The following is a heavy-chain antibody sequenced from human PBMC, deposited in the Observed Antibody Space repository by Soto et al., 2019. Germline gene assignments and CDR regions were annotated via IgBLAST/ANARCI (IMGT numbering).Heavy chain of an antibody. D-gene: IGHD1-26*01. CDR2: TYYRSKWYY. Sequence: SQTLSLPYVITGDSVSSNSAGWSWVRQSPSRGLEWLGRTYYRSKWYYEYAVSVRGRITINPDTSKNQYSLQLNSVTPEDTAVYFCARGEQYSGRIFDYWGQGTLVTVSS. CDR1: GDSVSSNSAG. J-gene: IGHJ4*01. CDR3: ARGEQYSGRIFDY. V-gene: IGHV6-1*01.